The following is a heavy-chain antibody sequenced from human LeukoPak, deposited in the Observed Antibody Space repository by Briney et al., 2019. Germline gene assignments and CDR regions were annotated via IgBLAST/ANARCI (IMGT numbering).Heavy chain of an antibody. V-gene: IGHV1-69*13. Sequence: ASVKASCKASGGTFISYAISWVRQAPGQGLEWMGGIIPIFGTANYAQKLQGRVTITADEATSTANMEHSSLRSEDTAVYYGARGHSNDDVDYWGQGTLVTVSS. J-gene: IGHJ4*02. CDR1: GGTFISYA. CDR2: IIPIFGTA. D-gene: IGHD4-11*01. CDR3: ARGHSNDDVDY.